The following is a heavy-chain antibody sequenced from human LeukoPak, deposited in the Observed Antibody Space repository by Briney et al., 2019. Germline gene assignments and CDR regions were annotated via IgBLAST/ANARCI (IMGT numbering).Heavy chain of an antibody. CDR3: AKGGGGRLIYYYYMDV. CDR2: ISWNSGSI. J-gene: IGHJ6*03. V-gene: IGHV3-9*01. D-gene: IGHD3-16*01. CDR1: GFTFDDYA. Sequence: GGSLRLSCAASGFTFDDYAMHWVRQAPGKGLEWVSGISWNSGSIGYADSVKGRFTISRDSAKNSLYLQMNSLRAEDTALYYCAKGGGGRLIYYYYMDVWGKGTTVTVPS.